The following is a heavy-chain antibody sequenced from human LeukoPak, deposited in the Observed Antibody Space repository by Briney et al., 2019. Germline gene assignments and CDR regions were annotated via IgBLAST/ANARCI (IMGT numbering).Heavy chain of an antibody. CDR2: ISAYNGNT. J-gene: IGHJ3*02. Sequence: ASVKVSCKASGYTFTSYGISWVRQAPGQGLEWMGWISAYNGNTNYAQKLQGRVTMTTDTSTSTAYMELRSLRSDGTAVYYCASRMVRGVIGAFDIWGQGTMVTVSS. CDR3: ASRMVRGVIGAFDI. CDR1: GYTFTSYG. V-gene: IGHV1-18*01. D-gene: IGHD3-10*01.